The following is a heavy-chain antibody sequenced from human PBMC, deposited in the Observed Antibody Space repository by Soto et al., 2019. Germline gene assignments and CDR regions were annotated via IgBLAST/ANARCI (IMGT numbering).Heavy chain of an antibody. J-gene: IGHJ6*04. CDR1: GFTLSGRS. CDR2: IDNAGTDS. CDR3: ARGLLARDV. D-gene: IGHD2-21*01. V-gene: IGHV3-74*01. Sequence: EVQLVESGGGLVQPGGSLRLSCAASGFTLSGRSMHWVRQAPGKGLVWVSGIDNAGTDSTYADSVKGRFTSSRDNAKNMLYLQMNRLRDEDTAVYYCARGLLARDVWGKGTTVTVSS.